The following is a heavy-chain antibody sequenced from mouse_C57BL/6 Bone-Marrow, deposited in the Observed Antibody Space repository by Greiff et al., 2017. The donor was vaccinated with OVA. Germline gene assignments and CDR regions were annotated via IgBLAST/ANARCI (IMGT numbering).Heavy chain of an antibody. V-gene: IGHV1-22*01. CDR1: GYTFTDYN. J-gene: IGHJ4*01. Sequence: EVKLVESGPELVKPGASVKMSCKASGYTFTDYNMHWVKQSHGKSLEWIGYINPNNGGTSYNQKFKGKATLTVNKSSSTAYMELRSLTSEDSAVYYCARRTYSEGDYWGQGTSVTVSS. D-gene: IGHD2-10*01. CDR3: ARRTYSEGDY. CDR2: INPNNGGT.